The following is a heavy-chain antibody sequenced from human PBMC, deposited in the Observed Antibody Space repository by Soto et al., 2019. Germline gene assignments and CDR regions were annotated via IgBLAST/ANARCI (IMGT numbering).Heavy chain of an antibody. CDR3: AKDRSSSWALLVY. J-gene: IGHJ4*02. CDR2: ISYDGSNK. V-gene: IGHV3-30*18. Sequence: GGSLRLSCAASGFTFSSYGMYWVRQAPGKGLEWVAVISYDGSNKYYADSVKGRFTISRDNSKNTLYLQMNSLRAEDTAVYYCAKDRSSSWALLVYWGQGTLVTVSS. D-gene: IGHD6-13*01. CDR1: GFTFSSYG.